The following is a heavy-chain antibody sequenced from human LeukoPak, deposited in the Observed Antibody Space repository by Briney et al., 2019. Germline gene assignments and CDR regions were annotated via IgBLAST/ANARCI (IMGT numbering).Heavy chain of an antibody. CDR2: ISSSGSTI. CDR3: AKDFYGGNSGNYMDV. D-gene: IGHD4-23*01. CDR1: GFTFSSYE. V-gene: IGHV3-48*03. J-gene: IGHJ6*03. Sequence: GGSLRLSCAASGFTFSSYEMNWVRQAPGKGLEWVSYISSSGSTIYYADSVKGRFTISRDNAKNFLYLQMNSLRDEDTALYYCAKDFYGGNSGNYMDVWGKGTTVTISS.